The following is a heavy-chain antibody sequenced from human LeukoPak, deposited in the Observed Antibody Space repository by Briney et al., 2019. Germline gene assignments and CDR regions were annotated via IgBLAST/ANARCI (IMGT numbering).Heavy chain of an antibody. CDR1: LRTYLQFP. V-gene: IGHV1-69*02. J-gene: IGHJ4*02. Sequence: ASVNGSSKTALRTYLQFPISGVRQAPGQGLEWMGRIIPILGIANYAQKFQGRVTITADKSTSTAYMELSSLRSEDTAVYYCARWQSRYRFYVVWGQGTLVTVSS. D-gene: IGHD2/OR15-2a*01. CDR3: ARWQSRYRFYVV. CDR2: IIPILGIA.